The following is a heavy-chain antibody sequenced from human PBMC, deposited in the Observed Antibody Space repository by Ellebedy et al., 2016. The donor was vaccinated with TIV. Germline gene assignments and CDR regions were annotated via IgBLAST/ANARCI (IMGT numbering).Heavy chain of an antibody. V-gene: IGHV7-4-1*02. Sequence: AASVKVSCKASGYAFSGYDMSWVRQAPGQGLEWMGWINTDTGNPTYAQDFTGRFVFSLDTSVGTAYLQISSLQAENTAIYYCARDRYYGGNYRGIDYWGQGTLVTVSS. D-gene: IGHD4-23*01. CDR1: GYAFSGYD. CDR3: ARDRYYGGNYRGIDY. CDR2: INTDTGNP. J-gene: IGHJ4*02.